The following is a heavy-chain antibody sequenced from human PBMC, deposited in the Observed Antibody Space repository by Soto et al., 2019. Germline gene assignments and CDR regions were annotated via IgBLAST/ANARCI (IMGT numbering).Heavy chain of an antibody. D-gene: IGHD3-9*01. J-gene: IGHJ4*02. V-gene: IGHV3-33*01. CDR1: GFTFSSYG. CDR2: IWYDGSNK. Sequence: ESGGGVVQPGRSLRLSCAASGFTFSSYGMHWVRQAPGKGLEWVAVIWYDGSNKYYADSVKGRFTISRDNSKNTLYLQMNSLRAEDTAVYYCARGPYYDILTGPDYWGQGTLVTVSS. CDR3: ARGPYYDILTGPDY.